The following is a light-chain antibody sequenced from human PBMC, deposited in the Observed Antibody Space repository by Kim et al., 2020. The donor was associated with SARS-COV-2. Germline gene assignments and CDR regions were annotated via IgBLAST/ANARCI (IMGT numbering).Light chain of an antibody. CDR3: HQYGNFQLT. CDR1: QSLTSSH. CDR2: GAT. J-gene: IGKJ4*01. Sequence: EIVLTQSPDTLSLSPGERATLSCRASQSLTSSHLAWYQQKPGPAPRLLIYGATRRATGIPDRFSGSGSGTDFTITISRLEPDDFAMYYCHQYGNFQLTFGGGTKVDIK. V-gene: IGKV3-20*01.